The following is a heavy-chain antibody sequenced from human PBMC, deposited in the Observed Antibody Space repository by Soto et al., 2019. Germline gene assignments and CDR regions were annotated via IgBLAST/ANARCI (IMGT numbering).Heavy chain of an antibody. D-gene: IGHD3-9*01. CDR1: GGSVSSSSYY. CDR2: IYHTGST. Sequence: QLQQSGPGLVKPSETLSLTCTVSGGSVSSSSYYWSWIRQPPGKGLEWIVYIYHTGSTKYNPSLESRVTISVDTSKNHVCLKLTSVTTADTAVYYCSRDHDICDSPPRSEYNYYGMDVWGQGTTVTVSS. J-gene: IGHJ6*02. V-gene: IGHV4-61*03. CDR3: SRDHDICDSPPRSEYNYYGMDV.